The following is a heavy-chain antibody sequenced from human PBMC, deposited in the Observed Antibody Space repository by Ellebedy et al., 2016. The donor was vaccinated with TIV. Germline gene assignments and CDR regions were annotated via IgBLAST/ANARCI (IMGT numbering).Heavy chain of an antibody. J-gene: IGHJ5*02. CDR2: SYYSGST. CDR3: ARVVRATEGNWFDP. Sequence: MPSETLSLTCTVSGGSISSYYWRRIRSPLGKGLEWIGYSYYSGSTNYNPSLKRRVTISVETSKNQFSLKLSSVTAADTAVYYCARVVRATEGNWFDPWGQGSLVTVSS. V-gene: IGHV4-59*01. CDR1: GGSISSYY. D-gene: IGHD5-24*01.